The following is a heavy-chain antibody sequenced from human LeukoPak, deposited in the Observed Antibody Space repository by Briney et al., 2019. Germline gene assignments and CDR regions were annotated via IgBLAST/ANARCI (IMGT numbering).Heavy chain of an antibody. CDR3: ARTAYYYDSSGYDDAFDI. CDR2: ISSSGSTR. V-gene: IGHV3-11*01. CDR1: GFTFSDYY. J-gene: IGHJ3*02. Sequence: PGGSLRLSCAASGFTFSDYYMSWIRQAPGKGLEWVSHISSSGSTRYYADSVKGRFTISRDNAKNSLYLQMNSLRAEDTAVYYRARTAYYYDSSGYDDAFDIWGQGTMVTVSS. D-gene: IGHD3-22*01.